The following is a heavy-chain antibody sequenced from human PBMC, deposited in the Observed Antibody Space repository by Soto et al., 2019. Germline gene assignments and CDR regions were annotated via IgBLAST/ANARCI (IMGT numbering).Heavy chain of an antibody. Sequence: SETLSVTCTVSCDSISSGTYYWGWIRQPPGKGLEWIGSMFYSGNTYYNPSLKSRVTLSIDTSKNQFSLKLNSVTAADTAVYYCVSPEGYYDSSGYTLDYWGQGTLVTVS. CDR1: CDSISSGTYY. CDR2: MFYSGNT. D-gene: IGHD3-22*01. CDR3: VSPEGYYDSSGYTLDY. J-gene: IGHJ4*02. V-gene: IGHV4-39*01.